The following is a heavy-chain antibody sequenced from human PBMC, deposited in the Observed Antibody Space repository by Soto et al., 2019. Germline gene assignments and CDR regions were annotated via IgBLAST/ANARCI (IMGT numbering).Heavy chain of an antibody. J-gene: IGHJ5*02. CDR3: ARHNRYSSTWFEGWFDP. Sequence: ESLKISCQGSGYSVTNYWVGWVRQIPGRGLEWMGIIHPGDSDTRYSPFFQGQVTISADKSISTAYLQWSSLKASDTAMYYCARHNRYSSTWFEGWFDPWGQGTLVTVSS. V-gene: IGHV5-51*01. D-gene: IGHD6-13*01. CDR2: IHPGDSDT. CDR1: GYSVTNYW.